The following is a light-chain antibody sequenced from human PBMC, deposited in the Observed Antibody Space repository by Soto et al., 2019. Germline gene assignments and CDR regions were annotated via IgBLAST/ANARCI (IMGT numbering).Light chain of an antibody. CDR3: QQYDNSPIT. V-gene: IGKV3-20*01. CDR2: GAS. J-gene: IGKJ5*01. CDR1: QSVTGSY. Sequence: IVLTQSPGTLSLSPGERATLSCRASQSVTGSYVAWYQQKPGQAPRLLISGASSRATGIPDRFSGSGSGADFTLIISTLEPDDFAMYYCQQYDNSPITFGQGTRLEIK.